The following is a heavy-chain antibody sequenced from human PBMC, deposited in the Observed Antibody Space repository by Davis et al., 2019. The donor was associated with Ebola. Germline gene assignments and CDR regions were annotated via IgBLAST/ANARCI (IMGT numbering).Heavy chain of an antibody. CDR2: ISSSSSYI. Sequence: GESLKISCAASGFTFSSYSMNWVRQAPGKGLEWVSSISSSSSYIYYADSVKGRFTISRDNAKNSLYLQMNSLRAEDTALYYCAKDLADSSSLYYYGMDVWGKGTTVTVSS. CDR1: GFTFSSYS. V-gene: IGHV3-21*04. CDR3: AKDLADSSSLYYYGMDV. D-gene: IGHD6-13*01. J-gene: IGHJ6*04.